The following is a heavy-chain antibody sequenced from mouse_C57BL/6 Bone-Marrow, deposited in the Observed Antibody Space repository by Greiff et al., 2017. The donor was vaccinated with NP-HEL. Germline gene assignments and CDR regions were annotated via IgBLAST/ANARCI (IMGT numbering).Heavy chain of an antibody. CDR2: IYPRSGNT. CDR3: ARGAITTVVAYYAMDY. D-gene: IGHD1-1*01. J-gene: IGHJ4*01. V-gene: IGHV1-81*01. CDR1: GYTFTSYG. Sequence: VQLQESGAELARPGASVKLSCKASGYTFTSYGISWVKQRTGQGLEWIGEIYPRSGNTYYNEKFKGKATLTADKSSSTAYMELRSLTSEDSAVYFCARGAITTVVAYYAMDYWGQGTSVTVSS.